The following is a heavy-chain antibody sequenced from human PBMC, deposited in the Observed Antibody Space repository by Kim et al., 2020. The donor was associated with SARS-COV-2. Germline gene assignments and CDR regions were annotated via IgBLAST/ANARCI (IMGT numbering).Heavy chain of an antibody. V-gene: IGHV3-11*01. CDR1: GFTFSDYY. CDR2: ISSSGSTI. Sequence: GGSLRLSCAASGFTFSDYYMSWIRQAPGKGLEWVSYISSSGSTIYYADSVKGRFTISRDNAKNSLYLQMNSLRAEDTAVYYCARSYYDSSGNPYTSDYWGQGTLVTVSS. CDR3: ARSYYDSSGNPYTSDY. D-gene: IGHD3-22*01. J-gene: IGHJ4*02.